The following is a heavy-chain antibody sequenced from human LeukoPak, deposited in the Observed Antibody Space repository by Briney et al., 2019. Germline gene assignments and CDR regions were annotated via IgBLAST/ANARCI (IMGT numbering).Heavy chain of an antibody. CDR2: IKSDGSSI. Sequence: GGSLRLSCAASGFTFSTYWMHWVRQAPGKGLVWVSRIKSDGSSIMYADSVRGRFTISRDNAKNTLYLQMNSLRAEDTAVYYCARDLDYGGRSNFDHWGQGTLVTVSS. J-gene: IGHJ4*02. CDR3: ARDLDYGGRSNFDH. D-gene: IGHD4-23*01. V-gene: IGHV3-74*03. CDR1: GFTFSTYW.